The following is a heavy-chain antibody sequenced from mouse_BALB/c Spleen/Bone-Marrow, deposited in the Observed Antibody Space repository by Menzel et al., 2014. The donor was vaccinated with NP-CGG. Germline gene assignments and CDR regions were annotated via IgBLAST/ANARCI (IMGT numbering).Heavy chain of an antibody. CDR3: ARWVYYGSSYFDN. J-gene: IGHJ2*01. Sequence: EVQLQESGAEFVRPGALVKLSCNASGFNIKDYYMHWVKQRPEQGLEWIGWIDPENGNTIYDPKFPGKASITADTSSNTAYLQLSSLTSENTAVYYCARWVYYGSSYFDNCGDGATLALSS. CDR2: IDPENGNT. CDR1: GFNIKDYY. V-gene: IGHV14-1*02. D-gene: IGHD1-1*01.